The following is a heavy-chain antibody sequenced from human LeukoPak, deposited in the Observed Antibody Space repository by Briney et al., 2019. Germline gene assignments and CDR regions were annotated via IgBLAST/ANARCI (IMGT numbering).Heavy chain of an antibody. V-gene: IGHV1-69*04. D-gene: IGHD6-25*01. CDR1: GCTFSSYA. CDR3: ARAPVPAREYFQH. CDR2: IIPILGIA. Sequence: SVKVSCKASGCTFSSYAISWVRQAPGQGLEWMGRIIPILGIANYAQKFQGRVTITADKSTSTAYMELSSLRSEDTAVYYCARAPVPAREYFQHWGQGTLVTVSS. J-gene: IGHJ1*01.